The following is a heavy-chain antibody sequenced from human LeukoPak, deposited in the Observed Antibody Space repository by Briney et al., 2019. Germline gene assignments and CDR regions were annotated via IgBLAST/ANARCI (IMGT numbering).Heavy chain of an antibody. D-gene: IGHD2-2*01. CDR1: GYTFTSYD. V-gene: IGHV1-69*04. CDR3: ARDGTNLAVVVPAYYYYYYMDV. J-gene: IGHJ6*03. CDR2: IIPILGIA. Sequence: SVKVSCKASGYTFTSYDINWVRQATGQGLEWMGRIIPILGIANYAQKLQGRVTITADKSTSTAYMELSSLRSEDTAVYYCARDGTNLAVVVPAYYYYYYMDVWGKGTTVTVSS.